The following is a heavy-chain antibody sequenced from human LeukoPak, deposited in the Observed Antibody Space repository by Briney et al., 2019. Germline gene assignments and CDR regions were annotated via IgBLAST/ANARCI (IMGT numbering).Heavy chain of an antibody. CDR2: INHSGST. J-gene: IGHJ4*02. V-gene: IGHV4-34*01. CDR3: ARSSRSWSTFDN. Sequence: PSETLSLTCTVSGGSISSYYWSWIRQPAGKGLEWIGEINHSGSTNYNPSLKSRVTISVDTSKNQFSLKLSSVTAADTAVYYCARSSRSWSTFDNWGQGTLVTVSS. D-gene: IGHD2-2*01. CDR1: GGSISSYY.